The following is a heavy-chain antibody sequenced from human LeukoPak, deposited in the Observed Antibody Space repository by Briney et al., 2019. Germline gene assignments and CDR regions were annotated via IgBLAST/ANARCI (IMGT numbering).Heavy chain of an antibody. Sequence: GGSLRLPCAASGFTFSSYSMNWVRQAPGKGLEWVSSISSSSSYIYYADSVKGRFTISRDNAKNSLYLQMNSLRAEDTAVYYCARDEGIAAAGTVYWGQGTLVTVSS. J-gene: IGHJ4*02. V-gene: IGHV3-21*01. CDR3: ARDEGIAAAGTVY. CDR1: GFTFSSYS. CDR2: ISSSSSYI. D-gene: IGHD6-13*01.